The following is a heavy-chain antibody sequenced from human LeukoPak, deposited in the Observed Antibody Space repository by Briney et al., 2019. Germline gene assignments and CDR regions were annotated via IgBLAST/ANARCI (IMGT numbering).Heavy chain of an antibody. CDR2: ISGSGGST. J-gene: IGHJ4*02. V-gene: IGHV3-23*01. CDR3: AKDLTVAGTGNY. Sequence: GGSLRLSCAASGFTFSSHWMSWVRQAPGKGLEWVSAISGSGGSTYYADSVKGRFTISRDNSKNTLYLQMNSPRAEDTAVYYCAKDLTVAGTGNYWGQGTLVTVSS. CDR1: GFTFSSHW. D-gene: IGHD6-19*01.